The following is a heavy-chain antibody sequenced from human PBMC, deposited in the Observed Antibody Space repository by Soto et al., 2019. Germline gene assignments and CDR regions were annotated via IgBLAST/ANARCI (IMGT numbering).Heavy chain of an antibody. J-gene: IGHJ4*02. D-gene: IGHD3-22*01. Sequence: GGSLRLSCAASGFTFYSSAMSWVRQAPGKGLEWVSAISTTGGNTLYADSVKGRFTVSRDNSKNTVFLQMNSLRAEDTAVYFCAKGMYYYDSSGYRLFDYWGQGTLVTVSS. CDR3: AKGMYYYDSSGYRLFDY. CDR1: GFTFYSSA. CDR2: ISTTGGNT. V-gene: IGHV3-23*01.